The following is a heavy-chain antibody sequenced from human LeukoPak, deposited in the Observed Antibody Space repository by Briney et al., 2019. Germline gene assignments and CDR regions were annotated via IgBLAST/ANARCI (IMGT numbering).Heavy chain of an antibody. CDR1: GFTFNNYW. Sequence: PGGSLTLSCAASGFTFNNYWMSWVRQAPGKGLEWVANIKQDASEKYYVDSVKGRFTISRDNAENSLYLQMNSLRAADTAVYYCARDYCGGVTCYSGYWGQGTLVTVSS. CDR3: ARDYCGGVTCYSGY. J-gene: IGHJ4*02. CDR2: IKQDASEK. V-gene: IGHV3-7*05. D-gene: IGHD2-15*01.